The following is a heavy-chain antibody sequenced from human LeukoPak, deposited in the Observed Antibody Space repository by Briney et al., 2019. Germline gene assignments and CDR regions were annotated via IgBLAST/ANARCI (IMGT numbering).Heavy chain of an antibody. Sequence: GGSLRLSCAASGFTFSDYYMSWIRQAPGKGLEWISYISSSSSYTNYADSVKGRFTISRDNAKNSLYLQMNSMRAEDTAVYYCASPAAGTNFDCWGQGTLVTVSS. CDR3: ASPAAGTNFDC. V-gene: IGHV3-11*03. CDR2: ISSSSSYT. J-gene: IGHJ4*02. D-gene: IGHD6-13*01. CDR1: GFTFSDYY.